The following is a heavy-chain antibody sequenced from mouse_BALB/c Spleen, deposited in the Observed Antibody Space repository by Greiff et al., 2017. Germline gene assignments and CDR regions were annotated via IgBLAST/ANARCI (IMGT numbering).Heavy chain of an antibody. CDR2: INPSDGGT. V-gene: IGHV1S81*02. D-gene: IGHD2-2*01. CDR1: GYTFTSYY. J-gene: IGHJ3*01. Sequence: QVQLQQSGAELVKPGASVKLSCKASGYTFTSYYMYWVKQRPGQGLEWIGEINPSDGGTNFNEKFKSKATLTVDKSSSTAYMQLSGLTSEDSAVYYCTRAGYHRFAYWGQGTLVTVSA. CDR3: TRAGYHRFAY.